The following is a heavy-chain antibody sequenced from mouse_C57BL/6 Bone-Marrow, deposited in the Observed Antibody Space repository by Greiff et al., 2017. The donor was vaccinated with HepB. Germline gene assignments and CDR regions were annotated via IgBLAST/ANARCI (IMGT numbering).Heavy chain of an antibody. Sequence: VQLQESGAELVKPGASVKISCKASGYAFSSYWMNWVKQRPGKGLEWIGQIYPGDGDTNHNGKFKGKATLTADKSSSTAYMQLSSLTSEDSAVYFCARRGNYSFAYWGQGTLVTVSA. V-gene: IGHV1-80*01. CDR3: ARRGNYSFAY. CDR1: GYAFSSYW. J-gene: IGHJ3*01. CDR2: IYPGDGDT. D-gene: IGHD2-1*01.